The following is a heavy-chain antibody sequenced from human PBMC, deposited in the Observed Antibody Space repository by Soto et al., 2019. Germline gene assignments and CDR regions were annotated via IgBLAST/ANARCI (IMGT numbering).Heavy chain of an antibody. D-gene: IGHD3-22*01. CDR3: ATDCSSYYYDSSGYRNAFDI. Sequence: ASVKVSCKSSGYTFTSRYMHWVRQAPGKGLEWMGGFDPEDGETIYAQKFQGRVTMTEDTSTDTAYMELSSLRSEDTAVYYCATDCSSYYYDSSGYRNAFDIWGQGTMVTVSS. V-gene: IGHV1-24*01. CDR2: FDPEDGET. J-gene: IGHJ3*02. CDR1: GYTFTSRY.